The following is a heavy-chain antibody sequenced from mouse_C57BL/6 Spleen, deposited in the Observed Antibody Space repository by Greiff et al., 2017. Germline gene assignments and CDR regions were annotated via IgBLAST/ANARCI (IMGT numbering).Heavy chain of an antibody. CDR1: GYTFTSYD. J-gene: IGHJ2*01. CDR2: IYPRDGST. CDR3: AGYFDY. V-gene: IGHV1-85*01. Sequence: VQLVESGPELVKPGASVKLSCKASGYTFTSYDINWVKQRPGQGLEWIGRIYPRDGSTKNNEKFKGKATLTVDTSSSTAYMELHSLTSEDSAVYFCAGYFDYWGQGTTLTVSS.